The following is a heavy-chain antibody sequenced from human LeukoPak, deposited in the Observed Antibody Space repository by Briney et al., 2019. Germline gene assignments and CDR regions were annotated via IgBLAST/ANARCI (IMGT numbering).Heavy chain of an antibody. CDR1: GFTFSSYS. CDR3: ARDDEGGSYFY. J-gene: IGHJ4*02. Sequence: PGGSLRLSCAASGFTFSSYSMNWVRQAPGKGLEWVSYISSSSSTIYYADSVKGRFTISRDNAKNSLYLQMNSLRAEDTAVYYCARDDEGGSYFYWGQGTLVTVSS. D-gene: IGHD1-26*01. V-gene: IGHV3-48*04. CDR2: ISSSSSTI.